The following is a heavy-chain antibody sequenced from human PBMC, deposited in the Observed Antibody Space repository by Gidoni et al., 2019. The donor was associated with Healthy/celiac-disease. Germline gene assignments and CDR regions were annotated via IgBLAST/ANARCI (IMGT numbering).Heavy chain of an antibody. CDR2: IIPIFGTA. Sequence: QVQLVQSGAEVKKPGSSVKVSCTASGGTFSSYGVSWVRQAPGQGLEWMGGIIPIFGTANYAQKFQGRVTITADKSTSTAYMELRSLRSEDTAVYYCARGPYYYDSSGYLSYWYFDLWGRGTLVTVSS. J-gene: IGHJ2*01. V-gene: IGHV1-69*06. CDR3: ARGPYYYDSSGYLSYWYFDL. D-gene: IGHD3-22*01. CDR1: GGTFSSYG.